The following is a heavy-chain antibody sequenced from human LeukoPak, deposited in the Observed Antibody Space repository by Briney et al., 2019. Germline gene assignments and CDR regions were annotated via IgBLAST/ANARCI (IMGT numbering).Heavy chain of an antibody. CDR3: ARAFPGEMATITAFDY. CDR1: GGSISSYY. J-gene: IGHJ4*02. CDR2: IYYSGST. Sequence: PSETLSLTCTVSGGSISSYYWSWIRQPPGKGLEWIGYIYYSGSTNYNPSLKSRVTISVDTSKNQFSLKLSSVTAADTAVYYCARAFPGEMATITAFDYWGQGTLVTVSS. V-gene: IGHV4-59*01. D-gene: IGHD5-24*01.